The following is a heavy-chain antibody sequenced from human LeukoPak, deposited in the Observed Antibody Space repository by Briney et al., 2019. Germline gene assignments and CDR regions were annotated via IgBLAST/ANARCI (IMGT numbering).Heavy chain of an antibody. CDR1: GYTFTDYY. J-gene: IGHJ5*02. D-gene: IGHD3-3*01. V-gene: IGHV1-8*03. CDR2: MSPESGDT. Sequence: ASVKVSCKASGYTFTDYYINWVRQAPGQGLEWMGWMSPESGDTGYAHKFQGRVTITRNTSISTAYMELRSLRFDDTAVYYCARVRLRSGYNWFDPWGQGTLVTVSS. CDR3: ARVRLRSGYNWFDP.